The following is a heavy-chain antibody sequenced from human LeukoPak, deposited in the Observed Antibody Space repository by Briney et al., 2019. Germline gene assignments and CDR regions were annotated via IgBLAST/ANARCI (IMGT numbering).Heavy chain of an antibody. D-gene: IGHD2-8*01. Sequence: SETLSLTCTVSGGSISSYYWSWVRQPPGKGLEWIGYIYYSGSTNYNPSLKSRVTISVDTSKNQFSLKLSSVTAADTAVYYCAREYCTTTCYFDYWGQGMLVTVSS. CDR2: IYYSGST. V-gene: IGHV4-59*01. CDR1: GGSISSYY. CDR3: AREYCTTTCYFDY. J-gene: IGHJ4*02.